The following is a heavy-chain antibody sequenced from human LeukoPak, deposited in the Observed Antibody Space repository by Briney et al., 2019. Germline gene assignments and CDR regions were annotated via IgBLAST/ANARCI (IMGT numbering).Heavy chain of an antibody. CDR3: ARDNSVRDEAWWFNP. CDR1: GYTFTSNY. J-gene: IGHJ5*02. Sequence: ASVKVSCKASGYTFTSNYMLWVRQAPGQGREGMGVISPRGGSTNYPQKFQGRVTPTRDMSTSTDYLELSSLRSEDTAVYYCARDNSVRDEAWWFNPWGQGTLVTVSS. D-gene: IGHD5-24*01. CDR2: ISPRGGST. V-gene: IGHV1-46*01.